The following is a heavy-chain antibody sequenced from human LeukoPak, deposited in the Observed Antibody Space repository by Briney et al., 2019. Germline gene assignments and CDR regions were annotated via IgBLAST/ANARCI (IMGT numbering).Heavy chain of an antibody. V-gene: IGHV4-39*07. J-gene: IGHJ5*02. CDR3: ARVGRLGSGSYDWFDP. Sequence: SETLSLTCTVSGGSISSSSYYWGWIRQPPGKGLEWIGSIYYSGSTYYNPSLKSRVTISVDTSKNQFSLKLSSVTAADTAVYYCARVGRLGSGSYDWFDPWGQGTLVTVSS. D-gene: IGHD3-10*02. CDR1: GGSISSSSYY. CDR2: IYYSGST.